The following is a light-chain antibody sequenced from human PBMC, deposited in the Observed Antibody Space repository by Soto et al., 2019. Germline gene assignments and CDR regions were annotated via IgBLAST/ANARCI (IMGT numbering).Light chain of an antibody. J-gene: IGKJ4*01. CDR2: DAP. CDR1: RTISSY. Sequence: EMALTQSPATLSLSPVERATLSCRASRTISSYLAWYQQKSGQPPGLPLYDAPNGAPGIPARFRGRGSGTRFPPPLRRQGPAVLAFFFFRPRGRWPLTLRGGTKVDIK. CDR3: RPRGRWPLT. V-gene: IGKV3-11*01.